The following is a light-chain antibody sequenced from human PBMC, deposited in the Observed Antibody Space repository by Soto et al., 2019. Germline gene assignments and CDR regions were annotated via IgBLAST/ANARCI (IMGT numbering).Light chain of an antibody. V-gene: IGKV1-17*01. Sequence: DIQMTQSPSSLSASVGDRVTITCRASQGIRNDLNWFQQKPGKAPKRLIFAAADLQSGVPARFSGSGSGTDFTLTINSLQPEDFATYYCLQYNTYPFTFGPGTKVDIK. CDR1: QGIRND. CDR3: LQYNTYPFT. CDR2: AAA. J-gene: IGKJ3*01.